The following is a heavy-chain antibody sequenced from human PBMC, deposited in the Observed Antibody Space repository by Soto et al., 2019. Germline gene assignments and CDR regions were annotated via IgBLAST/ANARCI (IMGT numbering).Heavy chain of an antibody. CDR1: GYTFTSYA. CDR2: INAGNGNT. Sequence: GASVKVSCKASGYTFTSYAMHWVRQAPGQRHEWMGWINAGNGNTKYSQKFQGRVTITRDTSASTAYMELSSLRSEDTAVYYCARSSLVRGVIIRIYYYYGMDVWGQGTTVTVSS. CDR3: ARSSLVRGVIIRIYYYYGMDV. D-gene: IGHD3-10*01. J-gene: IGHJ6*02. V-gene: IGHV1-3*01.